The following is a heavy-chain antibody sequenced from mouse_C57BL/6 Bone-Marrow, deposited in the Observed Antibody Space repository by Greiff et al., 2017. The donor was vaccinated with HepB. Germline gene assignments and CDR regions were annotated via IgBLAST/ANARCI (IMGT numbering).Heavy chain of an antibody. CDR2: ISDGGSYT. Sequence: EVQWVESGGGLVKPGGSLKLSCAASGFTFSSYAMSWVRQTPEKRLEWVATISDGGSYTYYPDNVKGRFTISRDNAKNNLYLQMSHLKSEDTAMYYCARDMNDYHFDYWGQGTTLTVSS. J-gene: IGHJ2*01. CDR3: ARDMNDYHFDY. D-gene: IGHD2-4*01. V-gene: IGHV5-4*01. CDR1: GFTFSSYA.